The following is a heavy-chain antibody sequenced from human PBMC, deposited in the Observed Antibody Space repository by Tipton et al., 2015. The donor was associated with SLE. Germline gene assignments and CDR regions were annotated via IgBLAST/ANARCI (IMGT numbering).Heavy chain of an antibody. D-gene: IGHD2-15*01. Sequence: RSLRLSCAASGFTFDDYAMHWVRQAPGKGLEWVSSVSWDSGSKDYADSVKGRFTISRDNAKNSLYLRMNSLTTEDTAFYYCAKGLDLAATKRYFDYWGQGTLVTVSS. V-gene: IGHV3-9*01. CDR3: AKGLDLAATKRYFDY. CDR2: VSWDSGSK. J-gene: IGHJ4*02. CDR1: GFTFDDYA.